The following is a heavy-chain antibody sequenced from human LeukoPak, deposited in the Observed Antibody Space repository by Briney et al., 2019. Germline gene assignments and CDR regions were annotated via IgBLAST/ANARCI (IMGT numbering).Heavy chain of an antibody. D-gene: IGHD6-6*01. CDR2: IIPIFGTA. CDR1: GGTFSSYA. CDR3: ARGAQLGPLTSFDY. Sequence: SVKVSCKASGGTFSSYAISWVRQAPGQGLEWMGGIIPIFGTANYAQKFQGRVTITADKSTSTAYMELSSLRSEDTAAYYCARGAQLGPLTSFDYWGQGTLVTVSS. V-gene: IGHV1-69*06. J-gene: IGHJ4*02.